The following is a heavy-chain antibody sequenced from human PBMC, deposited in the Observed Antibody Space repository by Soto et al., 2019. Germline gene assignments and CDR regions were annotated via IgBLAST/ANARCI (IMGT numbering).Heavy chain of an antibody. V-gene: IGHV3-66*01. J-gene: IGHJ4*02. CDR2: IYSGGST. CDR1: GFTVSSNY. Sequence: GESLKISCAASGFTVSSNYMSWVRQAPGKGLEWVSVIYSGGSTYYADSVKGRFTISRDNSKNTLYLQMNSLRAEDTAVYYCARVVRYFDWSCDYWGQGTLVTVSS. CDR3: ARVVRYFDWSCDY. D-gene: IGHD3-9*01.